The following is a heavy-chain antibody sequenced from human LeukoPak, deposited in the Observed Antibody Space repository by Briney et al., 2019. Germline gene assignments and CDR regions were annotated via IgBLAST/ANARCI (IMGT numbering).Heavy chain of an antibody. V-gene: IGHV4-59*12. J-gene: IGHJ4*02. Sequence: SETLSLTCTVSGGSISSYYWSWIRQPPGKGLEWIGEIYHSGSTNYNPSLKSRVTISVDKSKNQFSLKLSSVTAADTAVYYCARTFYDILTGYDYWGQGTLVTVSS. CDR3: ARTFYDILTGYDY. D-gene: IGHD3-9*01. CDR1: GGSISSYY. CDR2: IYHSGST.